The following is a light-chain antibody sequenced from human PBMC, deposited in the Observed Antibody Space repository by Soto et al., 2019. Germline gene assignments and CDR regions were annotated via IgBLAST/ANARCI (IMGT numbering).Light chain of an antibody. CDR3: SSYTSSSTPYV. J-gene: IGLJ1*01. Sequence: QSVLTQPASVSGSPGQSITFSCTGTSSDVGGYNYVSWYQQHPGKAPKLMIYDVSNRPSGVSSRFSGSKSGNTASLTISGLQAEDEADYYCSSYTSSSTPYVFGTGTKLTVL. CDR2: DVS. CDR1: SSDVGGYNY. V-gene: IGLV2-14*03.